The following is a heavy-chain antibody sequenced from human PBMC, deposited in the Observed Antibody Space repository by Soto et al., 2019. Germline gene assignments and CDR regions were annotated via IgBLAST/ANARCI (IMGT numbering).Heavy chain of an antibody. CDR2: INHSGST. CDR1: GGSFSGYY. D-gene: IGHD3-3*01. J-gene: IGHJ6*03. CDR3: ARGFPIFGVVSAPRYYYYMDV. Sequence: SETLSLTCAVYGGSFSGYYWSWIRQPPGKGLEWIGEINHSGSTNYNPSLKSRVTISVDTPKNQFSLKLSSVTAADTAVYYCARGFPIFGVVSAPRYYYYMDVWGKGTTVTVSS. V-gene: IGHV4-34*01.